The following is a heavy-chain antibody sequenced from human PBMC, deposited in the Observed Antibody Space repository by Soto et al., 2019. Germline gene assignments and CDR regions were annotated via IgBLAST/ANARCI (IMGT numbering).Heavy chain of an antibody. V-gene: IGHV1-18*01. CDR1: GYTFTSYG. Sequence: VKVSRKASGYTFTSYGISWVRPSPRQGLEWKGWLCAYTGNIISVQKLQGRVIMTTDTSTITAYMELTSLRADDTGVYYCVTDYYGSSGYGDAFEVWGQGTMVT. D-gene: IGHD3-22*01. CDR3: VTDYYGSSGYGDAFEV. CDR2: LCAYTGNI. J-gene: IGHJ3*01.